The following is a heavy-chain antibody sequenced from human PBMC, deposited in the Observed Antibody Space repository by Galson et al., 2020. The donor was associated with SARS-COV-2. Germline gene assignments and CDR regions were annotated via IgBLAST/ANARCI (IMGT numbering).Heavy chain of an antibody. V-gene: IGHV4-34*01. CDR2: IKSRGST. D-gene: IGHD2-21*02. Sequence: PETLSRTCAVQGRSFRGYYWSWIRQPPGKGLEWTGEIKSRGSTNYNPSLKRRVTIAVDRSQNHFSLKLSSVTAADTAVYYCAREENFFLVVTATRMCYFDYWGRGTLATVSS. CDR1: GRSFRGYY. CDR3: AREENFFLVVTATRMCYFDY. J-gene: IGHJ4*02.